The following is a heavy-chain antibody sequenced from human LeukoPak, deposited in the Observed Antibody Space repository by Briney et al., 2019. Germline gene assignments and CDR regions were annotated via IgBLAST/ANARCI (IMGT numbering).Heavy chain of an antibody. Sequence: ASVKVSCKASGYTFTSYGISWVRQALGQGLEWMGWISAYNGNTNYAQKLQGRVTMTTDTSTSTAYMELRSLRSDDTAVYYCARSGSGGNYYYGMDVWGQGTTVTVSS. J-gene: IGHJ6*02. CDR1: GYTFTSYG. CDR3: ARSGSGGNYYYGMDV. D-gene: IGHD3-10*01. CDR2: ISAYNGNT. V-gene: IGHV1-18*01.